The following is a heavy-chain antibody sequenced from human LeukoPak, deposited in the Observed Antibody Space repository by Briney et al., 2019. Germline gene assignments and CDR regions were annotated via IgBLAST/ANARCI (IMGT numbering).Heavy chain of an antibody. CDR2: ISSNGRYI. CDR1: GFTFSGYH. Sequence: GGSLRLSCAASGFTFSGYHMNWVRQAPGKGLEGVSSISSNGRYIYYADSVKGRFTISRDNAKNSLYLQMNSLRAEDTAVYYCARAPDFWFGELLAYFDCWGRGTLVTVSS. J-gene: IGHJ4*02. CDR3: ARAPDFWFGELLAYFDC. D-gene: IGHD3-10*01. V-gene: IGHV3-21*01.